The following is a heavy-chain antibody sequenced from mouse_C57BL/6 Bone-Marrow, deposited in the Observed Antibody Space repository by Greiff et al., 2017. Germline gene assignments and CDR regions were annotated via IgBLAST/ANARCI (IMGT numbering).Heavy chain of an antibody. D-gene: IGHD3-2*02. J-gene: IGHJ2*01. CDR2: IDPEDGDT. Sequence: EVQLQQSGAELVRPGASVKLSCTASGFNIKDYYMHWVKQRPEQGLEWIGRIDPEDGDTEYAPKFQGKATMTADTSSNTAYLQLSSLTSEDTAVYYWTTSRSSGYYFDYWGQGTTLTVSS. CDR1: GFNIKDYY. CDR3: TTSRSSGYYFDY. V-gene: IGHV14-1*01.